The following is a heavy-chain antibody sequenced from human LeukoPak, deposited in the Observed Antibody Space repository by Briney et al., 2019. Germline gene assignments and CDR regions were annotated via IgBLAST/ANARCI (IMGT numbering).Heavy chain of an antibody. J-gene: IGHJ4*02. V-gene: IGHV3-33*01. CDR2: IRYDGSNK. D-gene: IGHD1-26*01. CDR3: ARDPLPVRGPKEYSGSYPDY. CDR1: AFTFSSYG. Sequence: GRSLRLSCAASAFTFSSYGMHWVRQAPGRGLEWVAVIRYDGSNKYYADSVQGRFTISRDNSKNTLYLQMNGLRAEETAVYYCARDPLPVRGPKEYSGSYPDYWGQGTLVTVSS.